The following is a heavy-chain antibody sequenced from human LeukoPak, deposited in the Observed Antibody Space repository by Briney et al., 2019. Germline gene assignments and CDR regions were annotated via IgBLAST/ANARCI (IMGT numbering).Heavy chain of an antibody. V-gene: IGHV1-69*13. Sequence: ASVKVSCKASGGTFSSYAISWVRQAPGQGLEWMGGIIPIFGTANYAQKFQGRVTITADESTSTAYMELSSLRSEDTAVYYCARLENYYDSSGYNGYWGQGTLVTVSS. CDR2: IIPIFGTA. J-gene: IGHJ4*02. CDR3: ARLENYYDSSGYNGY. CDR1: GGTFSSYA. D-gene: IGHD3-22*01.